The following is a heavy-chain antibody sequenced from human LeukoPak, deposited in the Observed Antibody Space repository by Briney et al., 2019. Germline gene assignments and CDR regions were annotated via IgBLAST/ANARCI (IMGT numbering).Heavy chain of an antibody. J-gene: IGHJ4*02. V-gene: IGHV4-38-2*02. CDR2: INHSGST. D-gene: IGHD1-26*01. Sequence: SETLSLTCTVSGYSISRGYHWGRIRQPPGKGLEWIGEINHSGSTNYNPSLKSRVTISVDTSKNQFSLKLSSVTAADTAVYYCAVASGSYFDYWGQGTLVTVSS. CDR1: GYSISRGYH. CDR3: AVASGSYFDY.